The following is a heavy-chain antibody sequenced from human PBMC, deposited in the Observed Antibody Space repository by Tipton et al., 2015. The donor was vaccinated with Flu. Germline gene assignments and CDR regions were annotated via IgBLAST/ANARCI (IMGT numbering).Heavy chain of an antibody. V-gene: IGHV1-2*02. D-gene: IGHD3-10*01. CDR2: INPNSGGT. J-gene: IGHJ4*02. CDR3: ARRPNYYGSGSYYFDY. CDR1: GYTFTGYY. Sequence: QLVQSGAEVKKPGASVKVSCKASGYTFTGYYMYWVRQAPGQGLEWMGWINPNSGGTNYAQKFQGRVTMTRDTSISTAYMELSRLRSDDTAVYYCARRPNYYGSGSYYFDYWGQGTLVTVSS.